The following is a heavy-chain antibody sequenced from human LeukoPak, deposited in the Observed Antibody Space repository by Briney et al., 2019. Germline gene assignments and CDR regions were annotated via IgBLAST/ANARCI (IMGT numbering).Heavy chain of an antibody. CDR1: GGSIGSSSYY. V-gene: IGHV4-39*01. CDR2: ISSAGST. J-gene: IGHJ4*02. CDR3: TRPNYYDDSGHPQFYFDN. D-gene: IGHD3-22*01. Sequence: PSETLSLTCIVSGGSIGSSSYYWGWIRQSPGKGLEWIGSISSAGSTYYNPSLKSRVTLSLDTSENKFSLKPSSVTAADTAVYFCTRPNYYDDSGHPQFYFDNWGQGTLLTVSS.